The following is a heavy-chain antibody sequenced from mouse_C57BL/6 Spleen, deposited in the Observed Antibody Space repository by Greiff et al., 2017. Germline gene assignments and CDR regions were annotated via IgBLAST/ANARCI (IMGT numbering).Heavy chain of an antibody. J-gene: IGHJ2*01. CDR2: IDPETGGT. Sequence: VQLQESGAELVRPGASVTLSCKASGYTFTDYEMHWVKQTPVHGLEWIGAIDPETGGTAYNQKFKGKAILTADKSSSTAYMELRSLSSEDSAVYYCTRFGGNFDYWGQGTTLTVSS. V-gene: IGHV1-15*01. CDR3: TRFGGNFDY. D-gene: IGHD3-1*01. CDR1: GYTFTDYE.